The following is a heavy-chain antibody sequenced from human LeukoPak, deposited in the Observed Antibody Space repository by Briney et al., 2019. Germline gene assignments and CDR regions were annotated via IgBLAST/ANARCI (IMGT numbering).Heavy chain of an antibody. CDR2: ISGSGGST. CDR3: AKGLSIVGATTPFDY. Sequence: GGSLRLSCAASGFTFSSYAMRWARQAPGKGLEWVSAISGSGGSTYYADSVKGRFTISRDNSKNTLYLQMNSLRAEDTAVYYCAKGLSIVGATTPFDYWGQGTLVTVSS. J-gene: IGHJ4*02. D-gene: IGHD1-26*01. CDR1: GFTFSSYA. V-gene: IGHV3-23*01.